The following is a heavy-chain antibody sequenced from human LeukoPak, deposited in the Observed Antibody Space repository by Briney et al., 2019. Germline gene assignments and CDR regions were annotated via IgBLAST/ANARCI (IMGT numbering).Heavy chain of an antibody. CDR3: AGDFGISEVY. CDR1: GFTFSSYG. Sequence: PGGSLRLSCAASGFTFSSYGMNWVRQAPGKGLEWVSYISSSGSTKYYADSVKGRFTISRDNAKNSLFLQMNSLRAEDTAVYYCAGDFGISEVYWGQGTLVTVSS. J-gene: IGHJ4*02. D-gene: IGHD1-20*01. CDR2: ISSSGSTK. V-gene: IGHV3-48*03.